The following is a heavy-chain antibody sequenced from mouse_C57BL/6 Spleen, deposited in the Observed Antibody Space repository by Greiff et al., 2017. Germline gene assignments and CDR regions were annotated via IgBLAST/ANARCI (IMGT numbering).Heavy chain of an antibody. CDR1: GYAFSSYW. D-gene: IGHD1-1*01. CDR3: ARKEDYGSAYYFDY. V-gene: IGHV1-80*01. Sequence: VQLQQSGAELVKPGASVKISCKASGYAFSSYWMNWVKQRPGKGLEWIGQIYPGDGDTNYNGKFKGKATLTADKSSSTAYIQLSSLTSEDSAVYFCARKEDYGSAYYFDYWGQGTTLTVSS. CDR2: IYPGDGDT. J-gene: IGHJ2*01.